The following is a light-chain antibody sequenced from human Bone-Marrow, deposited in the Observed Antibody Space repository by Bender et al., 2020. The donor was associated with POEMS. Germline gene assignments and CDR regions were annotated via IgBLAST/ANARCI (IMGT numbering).Light chain of an antibody. CDR3: AVWDDSRNGWV. CDR1: SSNIGAHA. J-gene: IGLJ3*02. CDR2: SSH. V-gene: IGLV1-44*01. Sequence: QSVLTLPPSASGTLGQRVTISCSGGSSNIGAHAVNWYQHLPGTAPKLLIYSSHRRPSEGPDRFSGSRSGTSASLAISGVQSEDEADYYCAVWDDSRNGWVFGGGTKLTVL.